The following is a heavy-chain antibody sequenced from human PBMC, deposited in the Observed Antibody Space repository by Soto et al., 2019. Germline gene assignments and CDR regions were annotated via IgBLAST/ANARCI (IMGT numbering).Heavy chain of an antibody. J-gene: IGHJ4*02. CDR2: IYYSGST. CDR3: ARATGGYDFWSGFDY. Sequence: TSETLSLTCTVSGGSISSYYWSWIRQPPGKGLEWIGYIYYSGSTNYNPSLKSRVTISVDTSKNQFSLKLSSVTAADTAVYYCARATGGYDFWSGFDYWGQGTLVTVSS. D-gene: IGHD3-3*01. V-gene: IGHV4-59*01. CDR1: GGSISSYY.